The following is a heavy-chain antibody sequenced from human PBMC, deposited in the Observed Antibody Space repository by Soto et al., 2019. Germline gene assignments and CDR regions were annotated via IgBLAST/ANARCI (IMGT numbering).Heavy chain of an antibody. CDR2: ISSSGSTI. CDR3: ARCYEYVWGTYRYTPDY. J-gene: IGHJ4*02. D-gene: IGHD3-16*02. Sequence: QVQLVESGGGLVKPGGSLRLSCAASGFTFSDYYMTWIRQAPGKGLEWVSHISSSGSTIYYADSVKGRFTISRDNAKNSLYRQINSLRAEDTAVYYCARCYEYVWGTYRYTPDYWGQGTLVTVS. V-gene: IGHV3-11*01. CDR1: GFTFSDYY.